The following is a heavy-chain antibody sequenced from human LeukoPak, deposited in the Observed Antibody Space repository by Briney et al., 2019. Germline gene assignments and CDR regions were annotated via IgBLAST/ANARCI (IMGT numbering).Heavy chain of an antibody. Sequence: GGSLRLSCAASGFTFSTYAMHWVRQAPGKGLEWVAVISYDGSNKYYADSVKGRFTISRDNSKNTLYLQMNSLRAEDTAVYYCAKERPLDIVVVPADYWGQGTLVTVSS. CDR2: ISYDGSNK. V-gene: IGHV3-30*04. CDR3: AKERPLDIVVVPADY. J-gene: IGHJ4*02. D-gene: IGHD2-2*01. CDR1: GFTFSTYA.